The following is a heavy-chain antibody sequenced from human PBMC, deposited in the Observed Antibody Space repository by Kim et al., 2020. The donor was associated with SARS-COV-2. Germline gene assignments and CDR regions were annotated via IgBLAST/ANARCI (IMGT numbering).Heavy chain of an antibody. Sequence: YAESVKGRFTISRDKSKSTVYLQLNILRAEDTAIYYCVRQVAGSNFDVWGQGTMVTVSS. J-gene: IGHJ3*01. CDR3: VRQVAGSNFDV. D-gene: IGHD3-10*01. V-gene: IGHV3-23*01.